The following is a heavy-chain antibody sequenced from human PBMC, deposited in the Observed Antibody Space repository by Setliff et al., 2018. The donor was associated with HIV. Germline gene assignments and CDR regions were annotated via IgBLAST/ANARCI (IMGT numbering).Heavy chain of an antibody. D-gene: IGHD5-18*01. CDR1: GGSISSYY. J-gene: IGHJ4*02. CDR3: ARGTGSYGSDY. Sequence: SETLSLTCTVSGGSISSYYWSWIRQPPGKGLEWIGSIYFTGSSDNNPSLKSRVTISVDTSKNQFSLKLSSVTAADTAVYYCARGTGSYGSDYWGQGTLVTVSS. V-gene: IGHV4-59*08. CDR2: IYFTGSS.